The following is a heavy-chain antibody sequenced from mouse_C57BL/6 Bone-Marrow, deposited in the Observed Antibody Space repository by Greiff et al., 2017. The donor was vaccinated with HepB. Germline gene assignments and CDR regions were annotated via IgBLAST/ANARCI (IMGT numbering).Heavy chain of an antibody. V-gene: IGHV1-81*01. CDR3: ARRPPIYYDY. CDR1: GYTFTSYG. D-gene: IGHD2-1*01. Sequence: VQLVESGAELARPGASVKLSCKASGYTFTSYGISWVKQRTGQGLEWIGEIYPRSGNTYYNEKFKGKATLTADKSSSTAYMELRSLTSEDSAVYFCARRPPIYYDYWGQGTSVTVSS. CDR2: IYPRSGNT. J-gene: IGHJ4*01.